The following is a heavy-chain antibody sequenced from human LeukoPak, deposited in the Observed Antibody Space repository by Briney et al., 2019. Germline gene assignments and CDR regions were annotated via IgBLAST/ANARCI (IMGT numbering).Heavy chain of an antibody. CDR1: GFTFSSYA. D-gene: IGHD6-6*01. CDR3: ARGLYSSSP. Sequence: GGSLRLSCAASGFTFSSYAMSWVRQAPGKGLEWVSAISGSGFATHHADSVKGRFTIPRDNSKDTLYLQMNSLRVEDTAVYYCARGLYSSSPWGQGTLVTVSS. V-gene: IGHV3-23*01. CDR2: ISGSGFAT. J-gene: IGHJ4*02.